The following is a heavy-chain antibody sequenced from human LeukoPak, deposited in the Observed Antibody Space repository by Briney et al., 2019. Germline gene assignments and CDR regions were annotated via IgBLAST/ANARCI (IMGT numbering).Heavy chain of an antibody. CDR3: ARVPHPTLYAGRVGYYYYYGMDV. CDR1: GYTFTGDY. Sequence: ASVTVSCTASGYTFTGDYMHWVRQAPAQRLEGMGWINANSGGTNYAQSFQRRVTITVDTSINTASMDLSTVTSDDTAVYSCARVPHPTLYAGRVGYYYYYGMDVWGQGTTATVSS. J-gene: IGHJ6*02. V-gene: IGHV1-2*02. CDR2: INANSGGT. D-gene: IGHD2/OR15-2a*01.